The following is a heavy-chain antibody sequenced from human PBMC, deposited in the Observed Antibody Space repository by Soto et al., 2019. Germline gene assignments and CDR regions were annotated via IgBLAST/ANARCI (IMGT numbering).Heavy chain of an antibody. V-gene: IGHV3-23*01. CDR3: TTVRHCSADACPAAE. Sequence: EVQLLESGGGLVQPGGSLRLSCAASGFPFTTSGFLWVRQPPGEGLEWVSAIGPNPVNTNYRDSVKGRFTISRDNSRNTVFLQMSALRAEDTALYYCTTVRHCSADACPAAEWGQGTLITVSS. D-gene: IGHD6-19*01. J-gene: IGHJ4*02. CDR2: IGPNPVNT. CDR1: GFPFTTSG.